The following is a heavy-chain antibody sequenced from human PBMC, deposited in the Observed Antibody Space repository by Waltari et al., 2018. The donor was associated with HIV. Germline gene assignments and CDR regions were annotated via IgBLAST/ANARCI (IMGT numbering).Heavy chain of an antibody. J-gene: IGHJ4*02. CDR3: VVSSFDY. CDR1: GFSFRNYA. V-gene: IGHV3-30*03. Sequence: QVQLVESGGGVAQPGRSLRLSCAASGFSFRNYAMHWVRQAPGKGLEWLTLISYDETNKYYTDSVRGRFTISRDNSKNMLYLQMNNLRPEDTAIYYCVVSSFDYWGQGTLVTVSS. D-gene: IGHD3-10*01. CDR2: ISYDETNK.